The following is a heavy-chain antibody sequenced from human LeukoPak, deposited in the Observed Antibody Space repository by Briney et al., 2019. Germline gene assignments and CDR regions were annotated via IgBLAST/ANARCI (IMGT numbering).Heavy chain of an antibody. Sequence: GASVKVSCKASGYTFTGYYMHWVRQAPGQGLEWMGWINPNSGGTNYAQKFQGRVTMTRDTFISTAYMELSRLRSDDTAVYYCARELWFGDADYYYMDVWGKGTTVTVSS. V-gene: IGHV1-2*02. D-gene: IGHD3-10*01. CDR1: GYTFTGYY. CDR2: INPNSGGT. CDR3: ARELWFGDADYYYMDV. J-gene: IGHJ6*03.